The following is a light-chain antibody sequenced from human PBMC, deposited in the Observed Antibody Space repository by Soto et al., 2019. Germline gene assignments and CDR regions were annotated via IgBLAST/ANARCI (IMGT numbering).Light chain of an antibody. V-gene: IGKV3-20*01. CDR3: QKQSGGSVT. CDR2: SAF. Sequence: EIVLTQSPGTLSLSPGERATLSCRASQSVNSNYLGWYQQRPGQAPRLLIYSAFSRQRGIPNRFSGSGSGTDFTLTISRLEPEDFAVYYCQKQSGGSVTFGGGTTVDIK. J-gene: IGKJ4*01. CDR1: QSVNSNY.